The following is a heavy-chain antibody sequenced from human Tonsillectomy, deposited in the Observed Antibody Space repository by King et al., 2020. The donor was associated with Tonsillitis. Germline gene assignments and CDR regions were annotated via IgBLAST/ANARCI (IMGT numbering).Heavy chain of an antibody. CDR3: AKEGAGPFDS. D-gene: IGHD1-14*01. J-gene: IGHJ4*02. Sequence: QLVQSGGGVVQPGGSLRLSCEPSGFIFKSFGMHWVRQAPGKGLEWVASLSYDGGNKYYAESVKGRFTISRDNSEHTLSLQMNSLRGEDTAIYYCAKEGAGPFDSWGQGTLVTVSA. V-gene: IGHV3-30*18. CDR1: GFIFKSFG. CDR2: LSYDGGNK.